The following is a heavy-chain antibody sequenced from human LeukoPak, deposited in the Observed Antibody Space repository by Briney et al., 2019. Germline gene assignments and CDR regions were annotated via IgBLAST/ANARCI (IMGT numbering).Heavy chain of an antibody. V-gene: IGHV5-51*01. D-gene: IGHD3-22*01. J-gene: IGHJ5*02. CDR3: ARDYAYYYDSSGYYREINWFDP. Sequence: GESLKISCKGSGYSFTSYWIGWVRQMPGKGLEWMGIIYPGDSDTRYSPSFQGQVTISADKSISTAYLQWSSLKASDTAMYYCARDYAYYYDSSGYYREINWFDPWGQGTLVTVSS. CDR1: GYSFTSYW. CDR2: IYPGDSDT.